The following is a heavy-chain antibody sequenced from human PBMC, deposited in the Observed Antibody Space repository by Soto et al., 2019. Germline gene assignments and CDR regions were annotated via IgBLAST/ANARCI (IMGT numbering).Heavy chain of an antibody. CDR2: IIPTFERP. Sequence: QVQLVQSGAEVKKPGSSVKVSCMASGGTFSRYALSWIRQAPGQGLEWMGGIIPTFERPNYAQRFQGRLTIIADESTSTAYMELSSLRSDDMAVYYCARGSGWYQYAFDLWGQGTMVTVPS. V-gene: IGHV1-69*12. J-gene: IGHJ3*01. CDR3: ARGSGWYQYAFDL. CDR1: GGTFSRYA. D-gene: IGHD6-13*01.